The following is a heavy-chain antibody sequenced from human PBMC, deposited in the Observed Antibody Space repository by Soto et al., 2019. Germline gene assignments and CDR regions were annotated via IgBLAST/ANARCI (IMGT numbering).Heavy chain of an antibody. CDR3: ARDPMTGYLQFDY. CDR1: GYTFTSYG. Sequence: GASVKVSCKASGYTFTSYGISWVRQAPGQGLEWIGWISAYNGNTNYAQKFQGRVTMATDTSTSTAYMELRSLRSDDTAVYYCARDPMTGYLQFDYWGQGTLVTVSS. CDR2: ISAYNGNT. J-gene: IGHJ4*02. D-gene: IGHD3-9*01. V-gene: IGHV1-18*01.